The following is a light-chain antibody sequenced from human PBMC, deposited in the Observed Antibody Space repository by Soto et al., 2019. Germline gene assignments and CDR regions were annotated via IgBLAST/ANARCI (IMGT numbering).Light chain of an antibody. CDR3: QKYYSYPVT. V-gene: IGKV1-8*01. J-gene: IGKJ1*01. CDR2: AAS. CDR1: QGISSY. Sequence: AIRMTQSPSSFSASTGDRVTITCRASQGISSYLAWYQQKPGKAPKLLIYAASTLQSGVPSRFSGSGSVTDVTLSISCLQSEDFATYYCQKYYSYPVTFGQGTKVEIK.